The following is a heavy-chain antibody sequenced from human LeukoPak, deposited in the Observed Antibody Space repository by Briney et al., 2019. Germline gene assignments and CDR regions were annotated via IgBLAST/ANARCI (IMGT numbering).Heavy chain of an antibody. D-gene: IGHD3-10*01. V-gene: IGHV1-18*01. J-gene: IGHJ4*02. Sequence: GASVKVSCKACGYTFSSYGISWIRQAPGQGLEWMGYISAYNDNTNYAQKFQGRVPLTPATPTTTADMELRGLTSDDTAVYYGARDQSFGSGSYQDYWGQGTLVTVSS. CDR1: GYTFSSYG. CDR3: ARDQSFGSGSYQDY. CDR2: ISAYNDNT.